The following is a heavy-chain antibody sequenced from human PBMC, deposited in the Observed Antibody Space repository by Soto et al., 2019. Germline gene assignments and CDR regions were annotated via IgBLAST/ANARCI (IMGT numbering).Heavy chain of an antibody. CDR3: HGMDV. CDR2: INHSGTI. Sequence: PSETLSLTCAFYGGSFSGYYWTWIRQPPRKGLEWIGEINHSGTINFNPSLKSRLTISLDTSKQHFSLKLSSVTDADTAAYYYHGMDVWGQGTTVTVSS. CDR1: GGSFSGYY. J-gene: IGHJ6*02. V-gene: IGHV4-34*01.